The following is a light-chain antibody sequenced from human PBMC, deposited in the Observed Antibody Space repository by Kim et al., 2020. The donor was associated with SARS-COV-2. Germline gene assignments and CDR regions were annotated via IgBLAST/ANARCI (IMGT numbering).Light chain of an antibody. CDR2: DAS. Sequence: SPGERAALSCRAGQNISSYLAWYQPKPGQAPRLLIYDASNRATGIPARFSGSGSGTDFTLTISSLEPEDFAVYYCQQRTNWPPLSFGGGTKVDIK. J-gene: IGKJ4*01. V-gene: IGKV3-11*01. CDR1: QNISSY. CDR3: QQRTNWPPLS.